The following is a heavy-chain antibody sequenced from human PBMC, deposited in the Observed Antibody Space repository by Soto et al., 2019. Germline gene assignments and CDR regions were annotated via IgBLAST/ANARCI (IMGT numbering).Heavy chain of an antibody. D-gene: IGHD3-16*01. V-gene: IGHV4-30-4*01. CDR1: GGSTSSDNY. J-gene: IGHJ4*02. CDR3: AREGGESSDGLYYFDS. CDR2: IYYSGNT. Sequence: SETLSLTCTVSGGSTSSDNYWSWIRQPPGKGLEWIGHIYYSGNTDYTPSLKSRLAISIDTSKNQFSLKLSSVTAADTAVYFCAREGGESSDGLYYFDSWGQGSLVTVSS.